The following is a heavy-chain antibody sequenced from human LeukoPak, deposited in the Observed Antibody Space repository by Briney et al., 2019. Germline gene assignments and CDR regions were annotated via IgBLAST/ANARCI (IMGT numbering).Heavy chain of an antibody. CDR1: GFSLRTSGVG. J-gene: IGHJ1*01. CDR2: IYWDDDK. Sequence: SGPTLVNPTQTLTLTCTFSGFSLRTSGVGVGWIRQPPGKALEWLALIYWDDDKRYSPSLKSRLTITKDTSKNQVVLTMTNMDPVDTATYYCAHTGGPYSSGWSRGYFQHWGQGTLVTVSS. V-gene: IGHV2-5*02. CDR3: AHTGGPYSSGWSRGYFQH. D-gene: IGHD6-19*01.